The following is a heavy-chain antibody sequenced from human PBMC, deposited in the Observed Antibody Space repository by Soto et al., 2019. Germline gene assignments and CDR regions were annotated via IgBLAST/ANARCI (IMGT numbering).Heavy chain of an antibody. V-gene: IGHV4-4*07. D-gene: IGHD1-26*01. J-gene: IGHJ6*02. CDR3: AREGASGFGMDV. CDR1: GASISGFY. Sequence: PSETLSLTCTVSGASISGFYWSWIRKSAGKGLEWIGRIYATGTTDYNPSLKSRATILVDTSKNQFSLKLSSVTAADTAVYYCAREGASGFGMDVWGQGTTVTVSS. CDR2: IYATGTT.